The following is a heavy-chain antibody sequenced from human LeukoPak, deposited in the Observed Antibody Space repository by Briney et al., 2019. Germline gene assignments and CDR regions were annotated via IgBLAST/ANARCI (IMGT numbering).Heavy chain of an antibody. D-gene: IGHD7-27*01. CDR3: ARNWGMRRSLDY. CDR2: ISGRGDTT. CDR1: TFNNYA. V-gene: IGHV3-23*01. Sequence: GGSLRLSCEFTFNNYAVTWVRQAPGKGLEWVSTISGRGDTTYYADSVKGRFTISRDNAKNSLHLQMNSLRAEDTAVYYCARNWGMRRSLDYWGQGTLVTVSS. J-gene: IGHJ4*02.